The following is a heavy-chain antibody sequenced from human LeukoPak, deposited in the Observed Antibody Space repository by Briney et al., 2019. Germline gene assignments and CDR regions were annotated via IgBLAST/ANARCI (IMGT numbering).Heavy chain of an antibody. CDR2: MNPTSGNT. CDR1: GYNFPSFD. J-gene: IGHJ6*02. CDR3: ARVTRYYYGMDV. V-gene: IGHV1-8*01. Sequence: ASVRVSCKASGYNFPSFDINWVRQATGQGLDGMGWMNPTSGNTGYAQKFQGRVTMTRNTSTTTAYMELSSLRSEDTAVYYCARVTRYYYGMDVWGQGTTVTVSS.